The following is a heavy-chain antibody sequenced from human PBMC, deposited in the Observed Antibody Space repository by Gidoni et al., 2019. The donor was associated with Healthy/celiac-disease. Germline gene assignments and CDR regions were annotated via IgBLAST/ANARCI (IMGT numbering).Heavy chain of an antibody. CDR2: ISSNGGST. D-gene: IGHD3-22*01. J-gene: IGHJ4*02. Sequence: EVQLVESGGGLVQPGGSLRLSCSASGFTFSSYAMHWVRQAPGKGLEYVSAISSNGGSTYYADSVKGRFTIYRDNSKNTLYLQMSSLRAEDTAVYYCVKGGGKHYTMIVVDTDQYWGQGTLVTVSS. V-gene: IGHV3-64D*06. CDR1: GFTFSSYA. CDR3: VKGGGKHYTMIVVDTDQY.